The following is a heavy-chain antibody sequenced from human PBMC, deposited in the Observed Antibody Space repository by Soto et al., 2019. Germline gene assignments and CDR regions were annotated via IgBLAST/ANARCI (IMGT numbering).Heavy chain of an antibody. CDR2: ISYDGSNK. J-gene: IGHJ2*01. CDR3: VRGIPSQYSSHWLHWYFDL. D-gene: IGHD6-13*01. Sequence: GGSLRLSSAASGFTFSSYGIHWVRQAPGKGLEGVAVISYDGSNKHYADSVKGRFTISRDNSKNTLYLQMNSLRDEDTAVYFCVRGIPSQYSSHWLHWYFDLWGPGNQVTVSS. CDR1: GFTFSSYG. V-gene: IGHV3-30*03.